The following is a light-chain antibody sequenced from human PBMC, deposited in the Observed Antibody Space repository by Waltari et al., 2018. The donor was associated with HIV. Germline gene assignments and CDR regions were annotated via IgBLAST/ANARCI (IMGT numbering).Light chain of an antibody. CDR1: QTIGSY. Sequence: TVLTQSPATLSVSPGGRVTLSCRASQTIGSYLARYQQKGDQPPRLLVYGSSVRATDSAARVSGSGSGTDFNLIIDDLQPGDSAVYYCHQYHDGPRCTFGQGTRVDIK. CDR2: GSS. CDR3: HQYHDGPRCT. J-gene: IGKJ2*02. V-gene: IGKV3D-15*03.